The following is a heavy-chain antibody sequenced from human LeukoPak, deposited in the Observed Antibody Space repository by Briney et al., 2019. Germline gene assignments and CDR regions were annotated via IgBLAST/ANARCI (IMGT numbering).Heavy chain of an antibody. D-gene: IGHD3-16*01. J-gene: IGHJ4*02. CDR3: AKERGYLIDGGADY. CDR1: GFTFDDYA. V-gene: IGHV3-9*01. CDR2: ISWNSGSI. Sequence: GGSLRLSCEASGFTFDDYAMHWVRQAPGKGLEWVSGISWNSGSIGYADSVKGRFTISRDNPKNSLYLQMNSLGAEDTALYYCAKERGYLIDGGADYWGQGTLVTVSS.